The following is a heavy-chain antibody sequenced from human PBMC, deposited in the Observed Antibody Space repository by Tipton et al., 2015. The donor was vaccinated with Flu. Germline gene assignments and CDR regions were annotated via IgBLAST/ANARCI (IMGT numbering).Heavy chain of an antibody. V-gene: IGHV4-34*01. D-gene: IGHD3-22*01. CDR2: INHSGST. J-gene: IGHJ4*02. CDR3: ATVSTNYYDSSGYFGGRSEN. CDR1: GGSFSGYY. Sequence: TLSLTCAVYGGSFSGYYWSRIRQPPGKGLEWIGEINHSGSTNYNPSLKSRVTISVDTSKNQFSLKLSSVTAADTAVYYCATVSTNYYDSSGYFGGRSENWGQGTLVTVSS.